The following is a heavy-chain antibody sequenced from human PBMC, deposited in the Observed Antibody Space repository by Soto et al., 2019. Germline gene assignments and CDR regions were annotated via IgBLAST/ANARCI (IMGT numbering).Heavy chain of an antibody. CDR1: GGSISSYY. J-gene: IGHJ4*02. D-gene: IGHD3-10*01. Sequence: SETLSLTCTVSGGSISSYYWSWIRQPPGKGLEWIGYIYYSGSTNYNPSLKSRVTISVDTSKNQFSLKLSSVTAADTAVYYCARGYARGSYYFDYWGQGTLVTVSS. CDR3: ARGYARGSYYFDY. V-gene: IGHV4-59*01. CDR2: IYYSGST.